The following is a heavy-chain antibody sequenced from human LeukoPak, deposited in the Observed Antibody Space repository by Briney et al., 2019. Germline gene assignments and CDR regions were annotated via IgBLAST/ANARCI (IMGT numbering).Heavy chain of an antibody. CDR1: GFTFSSYG. J-gene: IGHJ6*02. D-gene: IGHD3-3*01. V-gene: IGHV3-30*18. CDR3: AKDLGGSGDFWSGYYDYYYSGMDV. Sequence: PGRSLRLSCAASGFTFSSYGMHWVRQAPGKGLEWVAVISYDGSNKYYADSVKGRFTISRDSSKSTLYLQMNSLRAEDTAVFYCAKDLGGSGDFWSGYYDYYYSGMDVWGQGTTVTVSS. CDR2: ISYDGSNK.